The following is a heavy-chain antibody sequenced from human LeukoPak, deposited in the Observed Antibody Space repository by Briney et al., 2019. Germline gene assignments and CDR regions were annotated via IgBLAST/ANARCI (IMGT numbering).Heavy chain of an antibody. Sequence: GGSLRLSCTASGFTFGDFAMSWVRQAPGQGLEWLGVIRSNTYGGTTQAAASVKVRCTFSRDDYTSIAYLELDSLKTEDSAVYYCTRDRLTANDYWGQGTLVIVSS. V-gene: IGHV3-49*04. J-gene: IGHJ4*02. D-gene: IGHD7-27*01. CDR1: GFTFGDFA. CDR2: IRSNTYGGTT. CDR3: TRDRLTANDY.